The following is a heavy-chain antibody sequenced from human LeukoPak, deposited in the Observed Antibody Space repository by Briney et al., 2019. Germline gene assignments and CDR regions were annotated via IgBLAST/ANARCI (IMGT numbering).Heavy chain of an antibody. V-gene: IGHV4-59*08. CDR2: FYNSGRS. J-gene: IGHJ4*02. CDR1: DDSISDYY. CDR3: ASQGY. Sequence: SETLSLTCTVSDDSISDYYRGWIRQPPGKGLEWIGYFYNSGRSTYNPSLKSRVTISVDTSKNQFSLKLSSVTAADTAVYYCASQGYWGQGTLVTVSS.